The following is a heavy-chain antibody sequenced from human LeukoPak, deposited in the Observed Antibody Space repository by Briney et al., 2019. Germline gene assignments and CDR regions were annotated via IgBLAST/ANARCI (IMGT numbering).Heavy chain of an antibody. CDR2: IRYDGSNK. Sequence: GGSLRLSCAPSGLTFSSYGMHWVRQAPGKGLEWVTFIRYDGSNKYYADSVKGRFTISRDNSKNTLYLQMNSLRAEDTAVYYCAKSSGYRENYYYYYMDVWGKGTTVTVSS. J-gene: IGHJ6*03. CDR1: GLTFSSYG. CDR3: AKSSGYRENYYYYYMDV. V-gene: IGHV3-30*02. D-gene: IGHD3-22*01.